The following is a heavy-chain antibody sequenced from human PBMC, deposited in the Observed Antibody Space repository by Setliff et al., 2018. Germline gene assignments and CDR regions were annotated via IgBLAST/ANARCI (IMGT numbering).Heavy chain of an antibody. CDR2: IYYTGIT. V-gene: IGHV4-59*05. D-gene: IGHD2-2*01. CDR3: VRTFNGSPADR. J-gene: IGHJ5*02. CDR1: GAAISTYH. Sequence: SETLSLTCAVSGAAISTYHWSWLRQPPGKGLEWIGLIYYTGITYYNPSLKSRVTISEDMSENQISLKLNPVTAADTAVYYCVRTFNGSPADRWGQGTLVTVSS.